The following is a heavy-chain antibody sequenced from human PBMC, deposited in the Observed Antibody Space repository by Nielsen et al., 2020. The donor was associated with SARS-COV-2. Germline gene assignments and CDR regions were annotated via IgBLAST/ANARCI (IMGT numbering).Heavy chain of an antibody. CDR1: GYTFTGYY. V-gene: IGHV1-24*01. J-gene: IGHJ4*02. CDR3: ARESSWFGELIYFDY. Sequence: ASVKVSCKASGYTFTGYYMHWVRQAPGKGLEWLGGVDPEDGEAIYAQKFQGRVTLTEDTSTDTIYMEMSSLRSEDTAVYYCARESSWFGELIYFDYWGQGTLVTVSS. CDR2: VDPEDGEA. D-gene: IGHD3-10*01.